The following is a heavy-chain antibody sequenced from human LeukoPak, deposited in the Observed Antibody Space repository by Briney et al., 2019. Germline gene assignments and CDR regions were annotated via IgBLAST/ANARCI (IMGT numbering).Heavy chain of an antibody. J-gene: IGHJ4*02. Sequence: GGSLRLSCAASGFTFSSYGMNWARQAPGKGLEWVAVISYDGSMKYYADSVKGRFTISRDNSKNTLYLQMNSLRAEDTAVYYCAKDFRGYNYGYCFDYWGQGTLVTVSS. V-gene: IGHV3-30*18. CDR2: ISYDGSMK. D-gene: IGHD5-18*01. CDR3: AKDFRGYNYGYCFDY. CDR1: GFTFSSYG.